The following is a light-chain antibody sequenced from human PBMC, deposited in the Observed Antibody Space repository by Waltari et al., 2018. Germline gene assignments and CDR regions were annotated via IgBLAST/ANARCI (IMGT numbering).Light chain of an antibody. CDR2: GAS. Sequence: EILLTQSPGTPSLSPGDRATLSCSASQSVTRALAWYQQKPGQAPRLLIYGASNRATGIPDRFSGSGSGTDFSLTISRLEPEYFAVYYCQHYVRLPATFGQGTKVEIK. CDR3: QHYVRLPAT. V-gene: IGKV3-20*01. CDR1: QSVTRA. J-gene: IGKJ1*01.